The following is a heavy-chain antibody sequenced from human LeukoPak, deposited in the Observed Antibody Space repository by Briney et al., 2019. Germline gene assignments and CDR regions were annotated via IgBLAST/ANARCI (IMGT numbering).Heavy chain of an antibody. D-gene: IGHD3-22*01. V-gene: IGHV3-23*01. CDR1: GFTFSSYA. Sequence: GGSLRLSCAASGFTFSSYAMSWVRQAPGKGLEWVSAISGSGGSTYYADSVKGRFTISRDNSKNTLYLQMNSLRAEDTAVYYCARAFEPAAAGYDSSPFDYWGQGTLVTVSS. CDR3: ARAFEPAAAGYDSSPFDY. J-gene: IGHJ4*02. CDR2: ISGSGGST.